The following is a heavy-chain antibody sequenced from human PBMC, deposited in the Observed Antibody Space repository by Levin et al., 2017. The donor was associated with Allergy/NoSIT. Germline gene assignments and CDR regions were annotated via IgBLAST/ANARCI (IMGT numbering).Heavy chain of an antibody. V-gene: IGHV4-59*01. D-gene: IGHD4-17*01. J-gene: IGHJ3*02. CDR3: ARTTYGDYFTGDFDI. CDR2: IYYSGST. Sequence: TSETLSLTCTVSGGSISSYYWSWIRQPPGKGLEWIGYIYYSGSTNYNPSLKSRVTISVDTSKNQFSLKLSSVTAADTAVYYCARTTYGDYFTGDFDIWGQGTMVTVSS. CDR1: GGSISSYY.